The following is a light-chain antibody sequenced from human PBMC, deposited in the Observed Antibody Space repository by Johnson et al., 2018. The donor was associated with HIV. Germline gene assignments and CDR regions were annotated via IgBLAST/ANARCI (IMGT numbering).Light chain of an antibody. CDR3: GAWVSSLSAYF. CDR1: RSNIGNNY. CDR2: NNS. J-gene: IGLJ1*01. Sequence: QSVLTQPPSVSAATGQKVTISCSGSRSNIGNNYVSWYQQLPGTAPKLLISNNSKRPSGIPDRFSGSKSGTSATLAITGLQTGDEADYYCGAWVSSLSAYFFGTGTQVTV. V-gene: IGLV1-51*01.